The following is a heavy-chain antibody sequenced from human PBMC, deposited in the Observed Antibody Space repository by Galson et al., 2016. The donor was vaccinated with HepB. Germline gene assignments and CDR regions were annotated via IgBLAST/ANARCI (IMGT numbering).Heavy chain of an antibody. CDR3: AGGLGPTWSIDL. D-gene: IGHD1-26*01. J-gene: IGHJ5*02. CDR1: GYAFTSYY. Sequence: SVKVSCKASGYAFTSYYIHWVRQAPGHGLEWVGVINPSGGSTSYAQKFQGRVTMTRDTSTSTVYMELSRLGSEDTAVYYCAGGLGPTWSIDLWGQGTLVAVSS. V-gene: IGHV1-46*01. CDR2: INPSGGST.